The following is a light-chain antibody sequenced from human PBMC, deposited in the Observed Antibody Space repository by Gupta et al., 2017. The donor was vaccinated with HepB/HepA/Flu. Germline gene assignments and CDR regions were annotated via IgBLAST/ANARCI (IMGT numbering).Light chain of an antibody. V-gene: IGLV2-23*02. CDR2: EVS. Sequence: QSALTQPASVSGSTGQSNTISCTGTSSDVGSYNLVSWYQQHPGKAPKLMIYEVSKRPSGVANRFSGSTSGNTASLTISGLQAEDEADYYCCSYAGSSNVVFGGGTKLTVL. J-gene: IGLJ2*01. CDR1: SSDVGSYNL. CDR3: CSYAGSSNVV.